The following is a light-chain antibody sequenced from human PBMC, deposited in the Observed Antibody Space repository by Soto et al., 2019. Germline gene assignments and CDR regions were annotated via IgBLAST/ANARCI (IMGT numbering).Light chain of an antibody. CDR1: EDISTW. CDR2: AAS. J-gene: IGKJ1*01. CDR3: QQYSSYFWT. Sequence: DIQMTQSPSSVSASVGDRVTITCRSSEDISTWLAWYQQKPGKAPKLLIYAASSLQSGVPSRFSGSGSGTDFTLTISSLQPDDFATYYCQQYSSYFWTFGQGTKVDI. V-gene: IGKV1D-16*01.